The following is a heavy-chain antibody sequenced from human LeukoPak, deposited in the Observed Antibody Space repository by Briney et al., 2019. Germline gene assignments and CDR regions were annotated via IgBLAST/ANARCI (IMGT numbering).Heavy chain of an antibody. Sequence: SETLSLTCTVSGGSISSYYWSWIRQPPGKGLEWIGYIYYSGSTSYNPSLKSRVTISIDRSKNQIALELSSVTAADTAVYYCAREIVGGFNPGAYWGQGTLVTVSS. CDR2: IYYSGST. CDR3: AREIVGGFNPGAY. CDR1: GGSISSYY. J-gene: IGHJ4*02. D-gene: IGHD1-14*01. V-gene: IGHV4-59*12.